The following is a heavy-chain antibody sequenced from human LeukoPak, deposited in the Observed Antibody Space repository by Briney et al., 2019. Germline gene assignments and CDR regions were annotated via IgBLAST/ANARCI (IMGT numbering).Heavy chain of an antibody. CDR2: IYHSGST. Sequence: SGTLSLTCAVYGGSFSGYYWSWIRQPPGKGLEWIGEIYHSGSTNYNPSLKSRVTISVDKSKNQFSLKLSSVTAADTAVYYCARDPDHWGQGTLVTVSS. V-gene: IGHV4-34*01. J-gene: IGHJ4*02. CDR1: GGSFSGYY. CDR3: ARDPDH.